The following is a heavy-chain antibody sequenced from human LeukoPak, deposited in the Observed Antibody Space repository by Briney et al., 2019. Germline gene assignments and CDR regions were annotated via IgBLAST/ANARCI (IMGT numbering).Heavy chain of an antibody. CDR2: INAGNGNT. Sequence: GASVKVSSKASGYTFTSYAMHWVRQAPGQRLEWMGWINAGNGNTKYSQKFQGRVTITRDTSASTAYMELSSLRSEDTAVYYCARDRLAVAGTELDYWGQGTLVTVSS. J-gene: IGHJ4*02. D-gene: IGHD6-19*01. V-gene: IGHV1-3*01. CDR3: ARDRLAVAGTELDY. CDR1: GYTFTSYA.